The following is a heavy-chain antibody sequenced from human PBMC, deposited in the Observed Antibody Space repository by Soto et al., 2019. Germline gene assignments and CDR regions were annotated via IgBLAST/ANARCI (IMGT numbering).Heavy chain of an antibody. D-gene: IGHD3-10*01. CDR2: IYNSGNT. V-gene: IGHV4-31*03. CDR3: ERNYNDGSVNSHYYYGMDV. Sequence: PSETLSLTCSVSGGSISSGGYCWSWIRQHPEKGQEWIGYIYNSGNTYYNPSLKDRVTISKDTSKNPFSMTLSSVNAVVTAVYRCERNYNDGSVNSHYYYGMDVWFQGTTVTV. CDR1: GGSISSGGYC. J-gene: IGHJ6*02.